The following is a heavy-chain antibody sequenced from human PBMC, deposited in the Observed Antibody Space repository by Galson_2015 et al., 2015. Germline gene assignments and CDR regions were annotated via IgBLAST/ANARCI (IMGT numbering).Heavy chain of an antibody. J-gene: IGHJ3*02. CDR2: IWYDGSNK. D-gene: IGHD3-10*01. V-gene: IGHV3-33*01. CDR3: ARGSLLWFGELSTSGDAFDI. Sequence: SLRLSCAASGFTFSSYGMHWVRQAPGKGLEWEAVIWYDGSNKYYADSVKGRFTISRDNSKNTLYLQMNSLRAEDTAVYYCARGSLLWFGELSTSGDAFDIWGQGTMVTVSS. CDR1: GFTFSSYG.